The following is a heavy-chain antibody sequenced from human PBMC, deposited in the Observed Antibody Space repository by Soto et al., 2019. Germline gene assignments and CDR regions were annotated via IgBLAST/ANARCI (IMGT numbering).Heavy chain of an antibody. CDR1: GFSFRNYA. Sequence: EVQILESGGGLVQPGGSLRLSCAASGFSFRNYAMSWVRQAPGKGLEWISTLTGSSSNTYYADSVKGRFAISRDNSRNTLYLQMHSLTAEDTAVYYCANGRATYGLLTHDYWGQGTLVTVSS. J-gene: IGHJ4*02. V-gene: IGHV3-23*01. D-gene: IGHD3-9*01. CDR3: ANGRATYGLLTHDY. CDR2: LTGSSSNT.